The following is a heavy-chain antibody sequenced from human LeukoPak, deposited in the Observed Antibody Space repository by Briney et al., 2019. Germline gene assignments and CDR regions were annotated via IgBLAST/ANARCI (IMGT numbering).Heavy chain of an antibody. D-gene: IGHD6-13*01. J-gene: IGHJ6*02. V-gene: IGHV3-21*01. CDR1: GFTFSSYS. CDR2: ISSSSSYI. Sequence: GGSLRLSCAASGFTFSSYSMNWVRQAPGKGLEWVSSISSSSSYIYYADSVKGRFTTSRDNAKNSLYLQMNSLRAEDTAVYYCARDLGVIAAEDFYYYYGMDVWGQGTTVTVSS. CDR3: ARDLGVIAAEDFYYYYGMDV.